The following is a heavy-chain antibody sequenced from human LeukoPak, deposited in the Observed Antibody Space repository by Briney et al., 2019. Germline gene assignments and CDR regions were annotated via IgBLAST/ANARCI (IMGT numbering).Heavy chain of an antibody. D-gene: IGHD4-17*01. Sequence: GGSLRLSCVVPGFTVSSSYMSWVRQAPGKGLEWVSIIYSGVGTYYADSVKGRFTISRDNSKNTLYLQMNSLRAEDTAVYYCARVYGDPSYYFDYWGQGTLVTVSS. CDR1: GFTVSSSY. CDR2: IYSGVGT. J-gene: IGHJ4*02. V-gene: IGHV3-53*01. CDR3: ARVYGDPSYYFDY.